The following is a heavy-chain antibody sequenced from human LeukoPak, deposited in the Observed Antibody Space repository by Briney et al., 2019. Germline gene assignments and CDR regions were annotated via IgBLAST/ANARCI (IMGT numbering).Heavy chain of an antibody. CDR1: GGSFSGYY. CDR2: INHSGST. V-gene: IGHV4-34*01. CDR3: ATTLPRQGGIQLWSFDY. J-gene: IGHJ4*02. D-gene: IGHD5-18*01. Sequence: PSETLSLTCAVYGGSFSGYYWSWIRQPPGKGLEWIGEINHSGSTNYNPSLKSQVTISVDTSKNQFSLKLSSVTAADTAVHYCATTLPRQGGIQLWSFDYWGQGTLVTVSS.